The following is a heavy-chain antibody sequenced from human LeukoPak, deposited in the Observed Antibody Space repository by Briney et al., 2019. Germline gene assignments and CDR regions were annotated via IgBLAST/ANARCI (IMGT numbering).Heavy chain of an antibody. J-gene: IGHJ4*02. V-gene: IGHV4-38-2*02. CDR2: VFHSGST. CDR1: GYSISSGYY. Sequence: SETLSLTCTVSGYSISSGYYWGWIRQPPGKRLEWIGSVFHSGSTYYNPSLRSRVTISVDTSMKQFSLKLTSVTAADTAVYYCARGRVLDWFDYWGQGTLVTVSS. D-gene: IGHD3-9*01. CDR3: ARGRVLDWFDY.